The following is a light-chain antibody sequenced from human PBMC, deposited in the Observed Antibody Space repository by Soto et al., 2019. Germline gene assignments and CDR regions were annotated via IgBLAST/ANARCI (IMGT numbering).Light chain of an antibody. CDR2: GAS. J-gene: IGKJ2*01. CDR1: QSVSSSY. Sequence: EIVLTQSPDTLSLSPGERATLSCRASQSVSSSYLDWYQQKPGQAPRLLIYGASIRATGIPDRFSGSGSGTDFTLTISRLEPEDFAVYYCQQYVTLPMYTFGQGTKLEIK. V-gene: IGKV3-20*01. CDR3: QQYVTLPMYT.